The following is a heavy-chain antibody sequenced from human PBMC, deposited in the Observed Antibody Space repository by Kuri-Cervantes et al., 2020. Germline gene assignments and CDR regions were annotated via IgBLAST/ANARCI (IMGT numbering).Heavy chain of an antibody. Sequence: ASVKVSCKASGYTFTSYGISWVRQAPGQGLEWMGWISGYNGDTNCAQKLQGRVTMTTDTSTSTAYMELRSLRSDDTAVYYCARGDGSGWYVDYWGQGTLVTVSS. V-gene: IGHV1-18*01. CDR1: GYTFTSYG. D-gene: IGHD6-19*01. J-gene: IGHJ4*02. CDR3: ARGDGSGWYVDY. CDR2: ISGYNGDT.